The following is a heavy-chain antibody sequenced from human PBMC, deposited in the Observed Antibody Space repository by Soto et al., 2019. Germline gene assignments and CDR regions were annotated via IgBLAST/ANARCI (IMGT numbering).Heavy chain of an antibody. CDR3: ARDRISGSYFDY. CDR2: ISSSGSTI. CDR1: GFTFSSYE. Sequence: GGSLRLSCAASGFTFSSYEMNWVRQAPGKGLEWVSYISSSGSTIYYADSVKGRFTISRDNAKNSLYLQMNSLRAEDTAVYYCARDRISGSYFDYWGQGTLVTVSS. J-gene: IGHJ4*02. V-gene: IGHV3-48*03. D-gene: IGHD1-26*01.